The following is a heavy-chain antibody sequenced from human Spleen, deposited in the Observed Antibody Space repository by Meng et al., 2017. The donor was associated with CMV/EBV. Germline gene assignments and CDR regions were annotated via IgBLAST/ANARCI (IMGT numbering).Heavy chain of an antibody. J-gene: IGHJ5*02. CDR2: ISTSSDNT. Sequence: ASVKVSCKTSGYTFINYGINWVRQAPGQGLEWMGWISTSSDNTNSAQKFQGRITMTTDTSTTTAYMELRGLRSDDTAVYYCARDGRYFDWLLPQSPLAGLVKGEFDPWGQGTLVTVSS. CDR3: ARDGRYFDWLLPQSPLAGLVKGEFDP. CDR1: GYTFINYG. V-gene: IGHV1-18*01. D-gene: IGHD3-9*01.